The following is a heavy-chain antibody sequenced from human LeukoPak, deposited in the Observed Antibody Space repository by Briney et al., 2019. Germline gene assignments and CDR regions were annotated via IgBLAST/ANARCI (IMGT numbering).Heavy chain of an antibody. V-gene: IGHV1-18*01. J-gene: IGHJ6*03. CDR1: GYTFTSYG. Sequence: ASVKVSCKASGYTFTSYGISWVRQAPGQGLAWMGWISAYNGNTNYAQKLQGRVTMTTDTSTSTAYMELRSLRSDDTAVYYCARDSLYYYYMDVWGKGTTVTVSS. CDR3: ARDSLYYYYMDV. CDR2: ISAYNGNT.